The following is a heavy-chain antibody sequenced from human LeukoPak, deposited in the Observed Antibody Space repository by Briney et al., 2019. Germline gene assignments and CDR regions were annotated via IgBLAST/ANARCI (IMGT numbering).Heavy chain of an antibody. V-gene: IGHV3-48*01. CDR1: GFTFSSYS. D-gene: IGHD4-17*01. J-gene: IGHJ4*02. Sequence: GGPLRLSCAASGFTFSSYSMTWVRQAPGKGLEWVSYISSSSSTIHYADSVKGRFTISRDNAKNSLYLQMNSLRAEDTAVYYCARVAIMTTVTLYYFDYWGQGTLVTVSS. CDR3: ARVAIMTTVTLYYFDY. CDR2: ISSSSSTI.